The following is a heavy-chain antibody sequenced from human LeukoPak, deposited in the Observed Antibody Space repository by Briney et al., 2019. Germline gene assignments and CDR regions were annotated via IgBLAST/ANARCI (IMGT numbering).Heavy chain of an antibody. V-gene: IGHV4-4*07. Sequence: SETLSLTCTVSGGSISSYYWSWIRQPAGKGLEWIGRIYTSGSTNYNPSLKSRVTMSVDTSKNQFSLKLSSVTAADTAVYYCARDSCSSTSCSDAFDIWGQGTMVTVSS. CDR3: ARDSCSSTSCSDAFDI. J-gene: IGHJ3*02. CDR2: IYTSGST. D-gene: IGHD2-2*01. CDR1: GGSISSYY.